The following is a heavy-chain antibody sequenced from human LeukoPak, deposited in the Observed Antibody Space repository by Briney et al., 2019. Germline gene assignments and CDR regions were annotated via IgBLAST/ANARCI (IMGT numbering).Heavy chain of an antibody. V-gene: IGHV3-66*02. CDR2: IYSDGST. D-gene: IGHD2-8*02. Sequence: GGSVRLSCAASGFTVSSYYMSWVRQAPGKGLEWVAVIYSDGSTYYANSVKCRFTITRDNSMNTLCLQLNSLGAEDRAGDYCTRVLVLSGVDPGGETPLTTASA. CDR1: GFTVSSYY. CDR3: TRVLVLSGVDP. J-gene: IGHJ5*02.